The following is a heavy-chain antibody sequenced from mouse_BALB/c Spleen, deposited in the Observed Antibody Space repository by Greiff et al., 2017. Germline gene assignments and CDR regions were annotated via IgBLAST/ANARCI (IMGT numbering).Heavy chain of an antibody. Sequence: EVMLVESGGGLVQPGGSRKLSCAASGFTFSSFGMHWVRQAPEKGLEWVAYISSGSSTIYYADTVKGRFTISRDNPKNTLFLQMTSLRSEDTAMYYCARSGHYYYAMDYWGQGTSVTVSS. CDR1: GFTFSSFG. J-gene: IGHJ4*01. V-gene: IGHV5-17*02. CDR3: ARSGHYYYAMDY. CDR2: ISSGSSTI. D-gene: IGHD1-2*01.